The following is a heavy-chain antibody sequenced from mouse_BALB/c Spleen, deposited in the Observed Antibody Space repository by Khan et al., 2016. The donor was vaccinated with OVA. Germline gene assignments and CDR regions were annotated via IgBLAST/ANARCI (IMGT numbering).Heavy chain of an antibody. CDR3: ARPPYFSYTLDY. CDR2: INTYTGEP. Sequence: QIQLVQSGPELKKPGETVKISCKASGYTFTNYGMNWVKQSPGKALKWMGWINTYTGEPTYADDFKGRFAFSLETSASTAYLQINNLKNEDTDTDFCARPPYFSYTLDYWGQGNSVTVSS. CDR1: GYTFTNYG. D-gene: IGHD2-10*01. V-gene: IGHV9-3-1*01. J-gene: IGHJ4*01.